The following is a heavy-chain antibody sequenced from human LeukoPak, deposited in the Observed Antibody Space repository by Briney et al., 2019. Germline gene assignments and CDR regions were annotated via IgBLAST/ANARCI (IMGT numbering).Heavy chain of an antibody. CDR1: GFTVSSND. CDR3: AKGLSRDVLSDFDY. J-gene: IGHJ4*02. Sequence: GGSLRLSCEASGFTVSSNDMSWVRQAPGKGLEWVSASSGSGGSTYNADFVGGRFTIFRDTSTNTVFLQMNSLRADDTAVYYCAKGLSRDVLSDFDYWGQGSLVTVSS. D-gene: IGHD3-10*01. V-gene: IGHV3-23*01. CDR2: SSGSGGST.